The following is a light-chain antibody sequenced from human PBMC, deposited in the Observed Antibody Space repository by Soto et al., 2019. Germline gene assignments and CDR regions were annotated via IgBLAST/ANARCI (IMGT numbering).Light chain of an antibody. CDR3: AACYDSLNGQGV. Sequence: QSVLTQPPSASGTPGQRVIISCSGSNSNIGSNAVSWYQQLPGTAPRLLIYSDNQRPSRVPDRFYGSNSGTSASLAISGLQSEDEAHYCCAACYDSLNGQGVLGGGTTLTVL. CDR2: SDN. CDR1: NSNIGSNA. J-gene: IGLJ3*02. V-gene: IGLV1-44*01.